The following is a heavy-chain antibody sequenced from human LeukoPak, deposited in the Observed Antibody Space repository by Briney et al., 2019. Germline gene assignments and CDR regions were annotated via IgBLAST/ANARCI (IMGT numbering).Heavy chain of an antibody. CDR2: INPNSGGT. J-gene: IGHJ5*02. Sequence: ASVKVSCKASGYTFTGYYMRWVRQATGQGLEWIGSINPNSGGTNYAQKFQGRVTMTRDTSISTAYMELSRLRSDDTAVYYCARSLGDYDFWSGYSGWFDPWGQGTLVTVSS. CDR3: ARSLGDYDFWSGYSGWFDP. D-gene: IGHD3-3*01. V-gene: IGHV1-2*02. CDR1: GYTFTGYY.